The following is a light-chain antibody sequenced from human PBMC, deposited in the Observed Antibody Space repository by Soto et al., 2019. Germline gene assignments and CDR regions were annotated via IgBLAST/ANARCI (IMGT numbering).Light chain of an antibody. CDR3: QQYGSSLFT. CDR1: QSVSSSY. Sequence: EIVLTQSPGTLSLSPGERATLSCRASQSVSSSYLAWYQQKPGQAPRLLIYGASSRATGIPDRFSGSGSGTDFTLTISRLETEDFEVYYCQQYGSSLFTFGPGTKVDIK. CDR2: GAS. V-gene: IGKV3-20*01. J-gene: IGKJ3*01.